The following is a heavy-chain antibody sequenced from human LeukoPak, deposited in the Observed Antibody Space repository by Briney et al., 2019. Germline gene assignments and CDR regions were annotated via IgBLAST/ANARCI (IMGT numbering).Heavy chain of an antibody. CDR3: ARLTYSSSWYPRCFDY. D-gene: IGHD6-13*01. J-gene: IGHJ4*02. V-gene: IGHV4-4*02. CDR1: GGSISSSNW. Sequence: SGTLSLTCAVSGGSISSSNWWSWVRQPPGKGLEWIGEIYHRGSTNYNPSLKSRVTISVDKSKNQFSLKLSSVTAADTAVYYCARLTYSSSWYPRCFDYWGQGTLVTVSS. CDR2: IYHRGST.